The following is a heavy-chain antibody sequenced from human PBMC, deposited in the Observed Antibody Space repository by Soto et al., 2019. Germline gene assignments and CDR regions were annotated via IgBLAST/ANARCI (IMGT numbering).Heavy chain of an antibody. J-gene: IGHJ4*01. CDR2: ITYDGDFT. D-gene: IGHD3-9*01. Sequence: GGSLRLSCAASGCPFGHYAMNWVRQAPGKGLEWISTITYDGDFTHYEDSVKGRFTVSRDNSKNILYLEMNNLRVDDTALYYCARDPSTGKADYWGRGTLVTVSS. CDR3: ARDPSTGKADY. V-gene: IGHV3-23*01. CDR1: GCPFGHYA.